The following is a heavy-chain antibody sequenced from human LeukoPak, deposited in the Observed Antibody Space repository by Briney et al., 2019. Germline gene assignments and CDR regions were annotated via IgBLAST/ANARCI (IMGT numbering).Heavy chain of an antibody. D-gene: IGHD5-18*01. CDR3: AREGGGYSYGYYYYYYMDV. CDR1: GGSISSYY. V-gene: IGHV4-59*01. CDR2: IYYSGST. Sequence: SETLSLTCTVSGGSISSYYWSWSRQPPGKRLEWIGYIYYSGSTNYNPSLKRRVTISVDTSKNQFSLKLSSVTAADTAVYYCAREGGGYSYGYYYYYYMDVWGKGTTVTVSS. J-gene: IGHJ6*03.